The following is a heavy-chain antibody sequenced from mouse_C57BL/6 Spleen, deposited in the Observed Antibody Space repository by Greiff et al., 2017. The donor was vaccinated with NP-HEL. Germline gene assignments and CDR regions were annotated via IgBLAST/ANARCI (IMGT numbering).Heavy chain of an antibody. Sequence: EVQLQQSGPELVKPGASVKISCKASGYTFTDYYMNWVKQSHGQSLEWIGDINPNNGGTSYNQKFKGKATLTVDKSSSTAYMELRSLTSEDSAVYYCARRRQLRLPDYAMDYWGQGTSVTVSS. J-gene: IGHJ4*01. CDR3: ARRRQLRLPDYAMDY. CDR1: GYTFTDYY. D-gene: IGHD3-2*02. CDR2: INPNNGGT. V-gene: IGHV1-26*01.